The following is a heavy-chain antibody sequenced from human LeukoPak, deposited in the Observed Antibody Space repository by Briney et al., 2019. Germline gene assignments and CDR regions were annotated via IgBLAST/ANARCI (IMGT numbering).Heavy chain of an antibody. CDR1: GYTFTSYG. J-gene: IGHJ5*02. CDR2: ISAYNGNT. Sequence: GASVKVSCKASGYTFTSYGINWVRQAPGQGLEWMGWISAYNGNTNYAQKLQGRVTMTTDTSTSTAYMELRSLRSDDTAVCYCARAWLGLTGDGYTADNWFDPWGREPWSPSPQ. D-gene: IGHD5-24*01. CDR3: ARAWLGLTGDGYTADNWFDP. V-gene: IGHV1-18*01.